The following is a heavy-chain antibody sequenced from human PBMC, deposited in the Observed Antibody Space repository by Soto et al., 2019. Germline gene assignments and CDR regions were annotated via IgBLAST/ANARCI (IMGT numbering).Heavy chain of an antibody. D-gene: IGHD3-10*01. Sequence: QVHLMQSGPEVGRPGASVTVSCKASGYTFTHYFIHWVRRAPGQGLEWMGYINPKSGDTHYSQTFRGRVSMTRDTSTDTANMGLSSLKSDDTAVYFCARVPGHKNSRGDFWGQGTPITVSS. CDR2: INPKSGDT. J-gene: IGHJ4*02. V-gene: IGHV1-2*02. CDR3: ARVPGHKNSRGDF. CDR1: GYTFTHYF.